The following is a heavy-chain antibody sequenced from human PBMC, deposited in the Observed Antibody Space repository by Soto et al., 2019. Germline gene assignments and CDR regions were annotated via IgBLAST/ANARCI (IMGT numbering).Heavy chain of an antibody. J-gene: IGHJ4*02. D-gene: IGHD2-21*02. Sequence: EVQLVESGGGLVKPGGSLRLSCAASGFTFSSYSMNWVRQAPGKGLEWVSSISSSSSCIYYADSVKGRFTISRDNAKNSLYLQMNSLRAEDTAVYYCARDPYCGGDCYGDYWGQGTLVTVSS. V-gene: IGHV3-21*01. CDR2: ISSSSSCI. CDR1: GFTFSSYS. CDR3: ARDPYCGGDCYGDY.